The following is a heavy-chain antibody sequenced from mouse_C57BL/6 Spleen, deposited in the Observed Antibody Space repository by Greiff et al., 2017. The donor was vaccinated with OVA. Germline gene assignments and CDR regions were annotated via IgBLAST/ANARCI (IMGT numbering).Heavy chain of an antibody. CDR1: GYMFTDYY. J-gene: IGHJ2*01. V-gene: IGHV1-26*01. CDR3: ARREMSYDYLDY. Sequence: EVQLQQSGPELVKPGASVKISCKASGYMFTDYYMNWVKQSHGKSLEWIGDINPNNGGTSYNQKLKGKATLTVDKSSSTAYMELRSLTSEDSAVYYCARREMSYDYLDYWGQGTTLTVSS. CDR2: INPNNGGT. D-gene: IGHD2-3*01.